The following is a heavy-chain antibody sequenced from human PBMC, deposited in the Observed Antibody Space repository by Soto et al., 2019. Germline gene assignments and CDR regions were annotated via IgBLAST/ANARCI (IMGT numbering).Heavy chain of an antibody. CDR2: IYYSGSK. V-gene: IGHV4-31*03. J-gene: IGHJ3*02. CDR3: ARLEFGELSALRLGYPVYAFDI. CDR1: GGSVSSGCYY. Sequence: TLSLPCTVSGGSVSSGCYYWSWIRQHPGEGVEWIGYIYYSGSKYYNPSLKSRVTISVATYKNKLSLKLSSVTAADTAVHYCARLEFGELSALRLGYPVYAFDIWGQGTMGTVSS. D-gene: IGHD3-10*01.